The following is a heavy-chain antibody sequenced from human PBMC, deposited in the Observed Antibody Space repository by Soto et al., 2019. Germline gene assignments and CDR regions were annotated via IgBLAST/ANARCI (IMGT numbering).Heavy chain of an antibody. Sequence: QVQLQESGPGLVKPSETLSLTCTVSGGPVSSGSYYWSWIRQPPGKGLEWVGNIYYRGSTNYNPSLKSRVTISLDTSKNQFSLELTSVTAADTAVYYCARGWGFFDYWGQGTLVTVSS. D-gene: IGHD7-27*01. J-gene: IGHJ4*02. CDR2: IYYRGST. V-gene: IGHV4-61*01. CDR3: ARGWGFFDY. CDR1: GGPVSSGSYY.